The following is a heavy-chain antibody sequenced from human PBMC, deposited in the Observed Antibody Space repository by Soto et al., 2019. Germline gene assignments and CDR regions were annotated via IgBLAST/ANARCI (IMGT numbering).Heavy chain of an antibody. D-gene: IGHD3-22*01. CDR1: DASSGACY. J-gene: IGHJ4*02. V-gene: IGHV4-59*01. Sequence: SLTLSVTCIVADASSGACYDTWIRKPPGKGLEWIGYIYHGRSTNYNPSLKGRVILSVDTSTNQFSLTLSSMTAADTAVYYCALRSMAVVPEYWGQGTLVTVSS. CDR2: IYHGRST. CDR3: ALRSMAVVPEY.